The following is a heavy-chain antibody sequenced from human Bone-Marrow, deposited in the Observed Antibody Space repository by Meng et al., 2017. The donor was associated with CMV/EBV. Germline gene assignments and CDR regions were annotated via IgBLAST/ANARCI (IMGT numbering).Heavy chain of an antibody. D-gene: IGHD6-13*01. V-gene: IGHV1-2*02. CDR2: INPNSGGT. Sequence: ASVKVSCKASGYTFTGYYMHWVRQAPGQGLEWMGWINPNSGGTNYAQKFQGRVTMTRDTSISTAYMELSRLRSDDTAVYYCARARYSSSWPDYWGQGTLVTVSS. J-gene: IGHJ4*02. CDR1: GYTFTGYY. CDR3: ARARYSSSWPDY.